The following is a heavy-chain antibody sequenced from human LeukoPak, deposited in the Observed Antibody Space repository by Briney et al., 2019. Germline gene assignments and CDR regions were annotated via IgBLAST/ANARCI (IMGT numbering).Heavy chain of an antibody. CDR3: ARDDKTGIAVAGNSGY. J-gene: IGHJ4*02. CDR2: INPSGGST. CDR1: GYTFTGYY. Sequence: ASVKVSCKASGYTFTGYYMHWVRQAPGQGLEWMGWINPSGGSTSYAQKFQGRVTMTRDMSTSTVYMELSSLRSEDTAVYYCARDDKTGIAVAGNSGYWGQGTLVTVSS. V-gene: IGHV1-46*01. D-gene: IGHD6-19*01.